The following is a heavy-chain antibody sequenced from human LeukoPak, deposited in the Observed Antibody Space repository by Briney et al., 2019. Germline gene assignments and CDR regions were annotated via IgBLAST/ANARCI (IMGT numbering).Heavy chain of an antibody. CDR3: ARGVKPPFSTYYHDRSGYLDY. V-gene: IGHV4-34*01. CDR2: INHSGST. J-gene: IGHJ4*02. Sequence: SETLSLTCAVYGGSFSGYYWSWIRQPPGKGLEWIGEINHSGSTNYNPSLKSRVTISVDTSKNQFSLKLSSVTAADTAVYYCARGVKPPFSTYYHDRSGYLDYWGQGTPVTVSS. CDR1: GGSFSGYY. D-gene: IGHD3-22*01.